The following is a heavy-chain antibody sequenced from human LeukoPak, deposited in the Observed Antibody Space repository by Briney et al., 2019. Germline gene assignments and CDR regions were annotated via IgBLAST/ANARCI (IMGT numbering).Heavy chain of an antibody. CDR1: GGSISSYY. D-gene: IGHD3-10*01. CDR3: ARVIGGPRSYYYYMDV. V-gene: IGHV4-59*01. CDR2: IYYSGST. J-gene: IGHJ6*03. Sequence: PSETLSLTCTVSGGSISSYYWSWIRQPPGKGLEWIGYIYYSGSTNYNPSLKSRVTISVDTSKNRFSLKLSSVTAADTAVYYCARVIGGPRSYYYYMDVWGKGTTVTVSS.